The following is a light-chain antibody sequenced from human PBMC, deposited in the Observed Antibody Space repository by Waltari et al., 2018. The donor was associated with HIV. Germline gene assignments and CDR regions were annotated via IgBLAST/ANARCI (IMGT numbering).Light chain of an antibody. CDR2: GAS. Sequence: ETVMTQSPATMSVSPGATATLSCRASQSVSSNLAWYQQKPGQAPRLLIFGASTRATGIPARFSGSGSGTEFTLIISSLQSEDFAVYYCQHYNNWPRTFGQGTKLEIK. J-gene: IGKJ2*01. CDR1: QSVSSN. CDR3: QHYNNWPRT. V-gene: IGKV3-15*01.